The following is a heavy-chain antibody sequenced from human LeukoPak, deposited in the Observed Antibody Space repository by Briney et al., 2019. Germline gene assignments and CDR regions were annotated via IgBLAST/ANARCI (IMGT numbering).Heavy chain of an antibody. D-gene: IGHD1-26*01. CDR2: IIPIFGTA. CDR3: ARSGGRGSYSRFGY. Sequence: GSSVKVSCKASGGTFSSYAISWVRQAPGQGLEWMRGIIPIFGTANYAQKFQGRVTITADESTSTAYMELSSLRSEDTAVYYCARSGGRGSYSRFGYWGQGTLVTVSS. J-gene: IGHJ4*02. CDR1: GGTFSSYA. V-gene: IGHV1-69*01.